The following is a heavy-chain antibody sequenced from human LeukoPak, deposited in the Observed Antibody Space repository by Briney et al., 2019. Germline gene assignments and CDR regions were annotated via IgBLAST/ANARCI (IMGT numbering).Heavy chain of an antibody. J-gene: IGHJ6*02. Sequence: SETLSLTFTVSGGSISSYYWSWIRQPPGKGLEWIGYIYYSGSTNYNPSLKSRVTISVDTSKNQFSLKLSSVTAADTAVYYCARGYCSGGSCYYYGMDVWGQGTTVTVSS. CDR2: IYYSGST. D-gene: IGHD2-15*01. CDR1: GGSISSYY. V-gene: IGHV4-59*01. CDR3: ARGYCSGGSCYYYGMDV.